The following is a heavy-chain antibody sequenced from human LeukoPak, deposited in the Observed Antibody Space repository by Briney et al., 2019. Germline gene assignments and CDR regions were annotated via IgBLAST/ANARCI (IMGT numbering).Heavy chain of an antibody. V-gene: IGHV1-69*01. Sequence: SSVKVSCKASGGTFSSYAISWVRQAPGQGLEWMGGIIPIFGTANYAQKFQGRITITADESTSTAYMELSSLRSEDTAVYYCARDKRGYSVRGYYYYYMDVWGKGTTVTISS. J-gene: IGHJ6*03. CDR1: GGTFSSYA. D-gene: IGHD5-12*01. CDR2: IIPIFGTA. CDR3: ARDKRGYSVRGYYYYYMDV.